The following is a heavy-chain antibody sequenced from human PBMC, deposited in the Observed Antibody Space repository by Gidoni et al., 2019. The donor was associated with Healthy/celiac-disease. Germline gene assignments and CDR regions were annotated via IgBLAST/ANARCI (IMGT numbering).Heavy chain of an antibody. Sequence: QVQLVESGGGVVQPGGSLRLSCAASGFTFSSYGMHWVRQAPGKGLEWVAFIRYDGSNKYYADSVKGRFTISRDNSKNTLYLQMNSLRAEDTAVYYCAKDLEGYCSGGSCYSMFDYWGQGTLVTVSS. D-gene: IGHD2-15*01. V-gene: IGHV3-30*02. CDR1: GFTFSSYG. CDR2: IRYDGSNK. J-gene: IGHJ4*02. CDR3: AKDLEGYCSGGSCYSMFDY.